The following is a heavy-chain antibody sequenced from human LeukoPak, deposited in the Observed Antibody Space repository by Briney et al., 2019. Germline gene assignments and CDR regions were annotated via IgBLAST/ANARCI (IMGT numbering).Heavy chain of an antibody. CDR3: ARALPYYYGSGSYFGLDY. V-gene: IGHV3-13*01. CDR1: GFTFSSYD. Sequence: GGSLRLSCAASGFTFSSYDMHWVRQATGKGLEWVSAIGTAGDTYYPGSVKGRFTISRENAKNSLYLQMNSLRVEDTAVYYCARALPYYYGSGSYFGLDYWGQGTLVTVSS. D-gene: IGHD3-10*01. CDR2: IGTAGDT. J-gene: IGHJ4*02.